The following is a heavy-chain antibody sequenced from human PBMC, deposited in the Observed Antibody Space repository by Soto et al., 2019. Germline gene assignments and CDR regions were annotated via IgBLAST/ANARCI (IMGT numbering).Heavy chain of an antibody. V-gene: IGHV4-59*01. J-gene: IGHJ3*02. CDR1: VGSISSYY. Sequence: SETLSLTCTVSVGSISSYYWSWIRQPPGKGLEWIGYIYYSGSTNYNPSLKSRVTISVDTSKNQFSLKLSSVTAADTAVYYCARKGIVATTGASGFDIWGQGTMVTVSS. D-gene: IGHD5-12*01. CDR3: ARKGIVATTGASGFDI. CDR2: IYYSGST.